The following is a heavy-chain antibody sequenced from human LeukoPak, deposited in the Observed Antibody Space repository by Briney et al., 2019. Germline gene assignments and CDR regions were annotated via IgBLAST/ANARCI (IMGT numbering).Heavy chain of an antibody. Sequence: SETLSLTCAVYGASFSGYYWSWIRQPPGKGLEWIGEINHSGSTNYNPSLKSRVTISVDTSKNQFSLKLSSVTAADTAVYYCARGIVATIFRDWFDPWGQGTLVTVSS. CDR3: ARGIVATIFRDWFDP. D-gene: IGHD5-12*01. CDR2: INHSGST. CDR1: GASFSGYY. J-gene: IGHJ5*02. V-gene: IGHV4-34*01.